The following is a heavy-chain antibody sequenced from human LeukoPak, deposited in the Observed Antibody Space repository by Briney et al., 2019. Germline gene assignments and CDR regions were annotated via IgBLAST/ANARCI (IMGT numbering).Heavy chain of an antibody. CDR3: ARSRGMGFDY. Sequence: SETLSLTCTVSGGSIGSYYWSWIRQPPGKGLEWIGYIYYSGSTNYNPSLKSRVTISVDTSKNQFSLKLSSVTAADTAVYYCARSRGMGFDYWGQGTLVTVSS. CDR1: GGSIGSYY. J-gene: IGHJ4*02. CDR2: IYYSGST. D-gene: IGHD3-10*01. V-gene: IGHV4-59*01.